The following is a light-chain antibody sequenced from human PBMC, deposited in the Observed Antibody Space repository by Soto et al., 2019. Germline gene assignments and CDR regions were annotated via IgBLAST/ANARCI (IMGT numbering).Light chain of an antibody. Sequence: DIQMTQSPSSLSASVGDRVTITCRASQSISSYLNWYQQKPGKAPKLLIYAASSLQSGVPSRFSGTESGTDFTLTIRSLQAEDVETYYCQQSYITPLIFGGGT. CDR3: QQSYITPLI. CDR1: QSISSY. CDR2: AAS. J-gene: IGKJ4*01. V-gene: IGKV1-39*01.